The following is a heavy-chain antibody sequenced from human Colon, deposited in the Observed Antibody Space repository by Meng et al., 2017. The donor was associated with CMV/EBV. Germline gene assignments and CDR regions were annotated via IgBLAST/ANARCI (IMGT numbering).Heavy chain of an antibody. J-gene: IGHJ4*02. CDR1: GDTFNSYA. CDR3: ARGGVYGSGWYLLDY. D-gene: IGHD6-19*01. V-gene: IGHV1-69*10. CDR2: IIPIIGET. Sequence: SVKVSCKASGDTFNSYALSWVRQAPGQRLEWMGAIIPIIGETYYAQKFQGGVTLTADKSTSTAYMELSRLRYEDTALYYCARGGVYGSGWYLLDYWGQGTLVTVS.